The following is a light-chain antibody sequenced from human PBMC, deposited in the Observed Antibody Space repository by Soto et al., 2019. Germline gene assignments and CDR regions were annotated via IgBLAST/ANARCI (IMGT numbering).Light chain of an antibody. CDR1: SSNIGSNY. CDR3: ATWDDRLSGPV. J-gene: IGLJ2*01. V-gene: IGLV1-47*01. Sequence: QSVLTQPPSASGTPGQRVTISCSGSSSNIGSNYVYWYQQLPGTAPKLLIYKNDPRPSGVPDRFSGSRSDTSASLAISGLRSEDEADYYCATWDDRLSGPVFGGGTKLTVL. CDR2: KND.